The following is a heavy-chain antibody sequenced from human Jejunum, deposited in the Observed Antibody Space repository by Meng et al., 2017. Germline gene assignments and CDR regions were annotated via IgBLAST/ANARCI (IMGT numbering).Heavy chain of an antibody. D-gene: IGHD2-15*01. CDR2: LHHGGTT. J-gene: IGHJ4*02. CDR1: GYSISRGYN. V-gene: IGHV4-38-2*02. CDR3: ARGLGGGPVFDY. Sequence: SETLSLTCTVSGYSISRGYNGGWVRQSPGKEREGFGNLHHGGTTYYNQSLKRRITLSIDTSKNQISLDLESVTAADTAISFCARGLGGGPVFDYWGQGVLVTVSS.